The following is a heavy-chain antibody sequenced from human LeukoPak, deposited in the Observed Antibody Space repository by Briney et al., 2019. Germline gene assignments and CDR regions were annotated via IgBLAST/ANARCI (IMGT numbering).Heavy chain of an antibody. V-gene: IGHV4-39*07. CDR1: GGSISSSSYY. D-gene: IGHD6-6*01. Sequence: PSETLSLTCTVSGGSISSSSYYWGWIRQPPGKGLEWIGSIYYSGSTYYNPSLKSRVTISVDTSKNQFSLKLSSVTAADTAVYYCARVAIEYSSSTEDPYYFDYWGQGTLVTVSS. CDR3: ARVAIEYSSSTEDPYYFDY. J-gene: IGHJ4*02. CDR2: IYYSGST.